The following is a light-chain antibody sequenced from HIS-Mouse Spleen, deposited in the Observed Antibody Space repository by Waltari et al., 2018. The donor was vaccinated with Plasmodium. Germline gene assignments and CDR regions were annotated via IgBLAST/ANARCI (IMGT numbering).Light chain of an antibody. CDR3: YSTDSSGNHRV. J-gene: IGLJ3*02. CDR1: ALTKKN. Sequence: SYELTQPHSVSVSPGQTARITCSGDALTKKNAYWYQQKSGQSPVLVIYEDSNRPPGIPERVSGSSSGTMATLTISGAQVEDEADYYCYSTDSSGNHRVFGGGTKLTVL. CDR2: EDS. V-gene: IGLV3-10*01.